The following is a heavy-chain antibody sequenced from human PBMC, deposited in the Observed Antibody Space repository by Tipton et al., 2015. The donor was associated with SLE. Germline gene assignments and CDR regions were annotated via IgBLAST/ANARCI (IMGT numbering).Heavy chain of an antibody. D-gene: IGHD5-18*01. Sequence: TLSLTCSVTGYSISSGYYWGWIRQPPGRGLEWIGSFHHKGSSYYSPSLGSRVTISVDTSKNQFSLKLSSVTAADTAVYYCARGILRPFDYWGQGTLVTVSS. CDR3: ARGILRPFDY. V-gene: IGHV4-38-2*02. CDR2: FHHKGSS. J-gene: IGHJ4*02. CDR1: GYSISSGYY.